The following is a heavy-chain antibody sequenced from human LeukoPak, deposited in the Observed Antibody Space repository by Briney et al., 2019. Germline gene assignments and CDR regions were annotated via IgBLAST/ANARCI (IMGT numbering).Heavy chain of an antibody. Sequence: SETLSLTCTVSGGSISSYYWSWIRQPPGKGLEWIGYIYYSGSTNYNPSLKSRDTISVDTSKNQFSLKLSSVTAADTAVYYCARGTPLGIDYWGQGTLVTVSS. CDR1: GGSISSYY. J-gene: IGHJ4*02. CDR2: IYYSGST. D-gene: IGHD1-1*01. CDR3: ARGTPLGIDY. V-gene: IGHV4-59*01.